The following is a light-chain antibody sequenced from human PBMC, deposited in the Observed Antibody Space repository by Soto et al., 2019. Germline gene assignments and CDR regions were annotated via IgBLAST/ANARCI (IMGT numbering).Light chain of an antibody. CDR2: GAS. CDR3: QQYGNSPWT. CDR1: QSVSSSF. J-gene: IGKJ1*01. Sequence: EIVLTQSPGTLSLSPGERATLSCRASQSVSSSFLAWYQQKPGQAPRLLIYGASSRATGLPDRFSGSGSATDFTLTISRLEPEDFAVYYCQQYGNSPWTFGQGTKVEI. V-gene: IGKV3-20*01.